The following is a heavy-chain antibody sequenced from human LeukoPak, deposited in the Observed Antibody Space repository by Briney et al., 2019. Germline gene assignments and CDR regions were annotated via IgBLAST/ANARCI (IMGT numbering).Heavy chain of an antibody. J-gene: IGHJ5*02. CDR1: GLTVTNYA. Sequence: QTLSWSAYGLTVTNYAMYWVRQAPGKGLECVPAISSNGGSTYYADSVKGRFTISRDNSKNTLYLQMSSLRAEDTAVYYCVKSQDYYGQFDPWGQGTLVTVSS. V-gene: IGHV3-64D*09. CDR3: VKSQDYYGQFDP. D-gene: IGHD3-10*01. CDR2: ISSNGGST.